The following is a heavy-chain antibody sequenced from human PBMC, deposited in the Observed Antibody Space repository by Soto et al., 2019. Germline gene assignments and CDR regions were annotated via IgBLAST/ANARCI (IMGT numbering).Heavy chain of an antibody. Sequence: PSQTLSLTCAISGDGVSSSSVTWNWIRQSPSRGLEWLGRTYYRSKWYNDYAESVKSRITINPDTSKNQFSLHLNSVTPEDTAVYYCVRLIGNSWLDFWGQGTLVTV. CDR3: VRLIGNSWLDF. V-gene: IGHV6-1*01. CDR1: GDGVSSSSVT. CDR2: TYYRSKWYN. D-gene: IGHD1-26*01. J-gene: IGHJ5*01.